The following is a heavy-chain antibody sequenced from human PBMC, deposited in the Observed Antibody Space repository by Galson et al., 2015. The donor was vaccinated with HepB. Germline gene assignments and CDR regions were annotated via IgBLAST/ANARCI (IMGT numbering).Heavy chain of an antibody. CDR3: ARGGDCSGGSCYSGWIDP. Sequence: SVKVSCKAFGGTFRSNAISWVRQAPGQGLEWMGGIIPILDIANYAQKFQGRVTITADKSTSTAYMELNRLRSEDTAVYYCARGGDCSGGSCYSGWIDPWGQGTLVTVSS. CDR1: GGTFRSNA. J-gene: IGHJ5*02. CDR2: IIPILDIA. D-gene: IGHD2-15*01. V-gene: IGHV1-69*10.